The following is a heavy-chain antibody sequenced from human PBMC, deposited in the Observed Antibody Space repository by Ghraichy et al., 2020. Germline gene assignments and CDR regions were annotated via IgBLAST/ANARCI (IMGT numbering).Heavy chain of an antibody. CDR3: ARDRAAAGTNYMDV. J-gene: IGHJ6*03. CDR1: GFTFSSCA. CDR2: ISYDGSNK. V-gene: IGHV3-30*04. Sequence: GGSLRLSCAASGFTFSSCAMHWVRQAPGKGLEWVAVISYDGSNKYYADSVKGRFTISRDNSKNTLYLQMNSLRAEDTAVYYCARDRAAAGTNYMDVWGKGTTVTVSS. D-gene: IGHD6-13*01.